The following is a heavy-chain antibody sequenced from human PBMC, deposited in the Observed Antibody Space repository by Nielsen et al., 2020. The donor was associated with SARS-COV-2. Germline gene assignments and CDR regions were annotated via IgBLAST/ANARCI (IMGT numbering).Heavy chain of an antibody. CDR1: GGSISSYY. CDR2: IYYSGST. V-gene: IGHV4-59*12. J-gene: IGHJ5*02. D-gene: IGHD3-10*01. CDR3: ALSHNLVQNWFDP. Sequence: SETLSLTCTVSGGSISSYYWSWIRQPPGKGLEWIGYIYYSGSTNYNPSLKSRVTISVDTSKNQFSLKLSSVTAADTAVYYCALSHNLVQNWFDPWGQGTLVTVSS.